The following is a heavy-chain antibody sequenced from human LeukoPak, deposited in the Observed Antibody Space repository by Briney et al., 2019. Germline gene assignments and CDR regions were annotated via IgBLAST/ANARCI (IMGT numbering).Heavy chain of an antibody. CDR3: AKDSKPLTYYYDSSGGSDY. V-gene: IGHV3-9*01. CDR1: GFTFDDYA. D-gene: IGHD3-22*01. Sequence: PGGSLRLSCAAPGFTFDDYAMHWVRQAPGKGLEWVSGISWNSGSIGYADSVKGRFTISRDNAKNSLYLQMNSLRAEDTALYYCAKDSKPLTYYYDSSGGSDYWGQGTPVTVSS. CDR2: ISWNSGSI. J-gene: IGHJ4*02.